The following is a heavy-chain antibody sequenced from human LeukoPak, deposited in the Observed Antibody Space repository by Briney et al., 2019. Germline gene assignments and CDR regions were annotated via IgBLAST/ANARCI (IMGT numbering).Heavy chain of an antibody. Sequence: KPSETLSLTCTVSGGSISSYYWSWIRQPPGKGLEWIGYIYYSGGTNYNPSLKSRVTISVDTSKNQFSLKLRSVTAADTAVYYCATDYGGNSDYWGQGTLVTVSS. CDR3: ATDYGGNSDY. J-gene: IGHJ4*02. V-gene: IGHV4-59*01. CDR1: GGSISSYY. CDR2: IYYSGGT. D-gene: IGHD4-17*01.